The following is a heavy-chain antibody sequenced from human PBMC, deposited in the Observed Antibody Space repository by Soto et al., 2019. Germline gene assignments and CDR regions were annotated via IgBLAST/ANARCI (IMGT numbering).Heavy chain of an antibody. CDR2: INHSGST. Sequence: PSETLSLTCAVYGGSFSCYYWSWIRQPPGKGLEWIGEINHSGSTNYNPSLKSRVTISVDTSKNQFSLKLSSVTAADTAVYYCARGFVGSSSYYYYGMDVWGQGTTVTVSS. CDR3: ARGFVGSSSYYYYGMDV. CDR1: GGSFSCYY. D-gene: IGHD6-6*01. J-gene: IGHJ6*02. V-gene: IGHV4-34*01.